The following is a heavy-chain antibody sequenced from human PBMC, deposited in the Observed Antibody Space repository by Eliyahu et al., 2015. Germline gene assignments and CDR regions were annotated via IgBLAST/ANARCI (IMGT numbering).Heavy chain of an antibody. CDR1: GFSLXTSGXC. J-gene: IGHJ3*02. CDR2: IDWDDDK. CDR3: ARTEYSSSARAFDI. D-gene: IGHD6-6*01. Sequence: QVTLRESGPALVKPTQTLTLTCTFSGFSLXTSGXCVSWIRQPPGKALEWLARIDWDDDKYYSTSLKTRLTISKDTSKNQVVLTMTNMDPVDTATYYCARTEYSSSARAFDIWGQGTMVTVSS. V-gene: IGHV2-70*15.